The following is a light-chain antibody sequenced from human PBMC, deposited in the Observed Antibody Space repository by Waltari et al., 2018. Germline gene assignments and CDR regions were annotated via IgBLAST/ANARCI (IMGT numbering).Light chain of an antibody. CDR1: NIESKS. CDR3: EVWDANAGPEV. J-gene: IGLJ1*01. Sequence: SYVLPQPPSVAVAPGAPARVTCVGNNIESKSVHWYQQKPGQAPVLVISYDSDRTSRNPERFCGCNTGDVATLTIRRVEAGDEADYDGEVWDANAGPEVFGTGTEVTDL. V-gene: IGLV3-21*01. CDR2: YDS.